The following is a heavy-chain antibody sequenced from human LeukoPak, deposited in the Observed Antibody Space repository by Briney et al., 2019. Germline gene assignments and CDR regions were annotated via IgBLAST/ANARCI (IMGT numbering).Heavy chain of an antibody. CDR1: GFILSSYD. CDR3: ARHFTTGSIDY. D-gene: IGHD3-9*01. Sequence: GRSLRLSCAASGFILSSYDLHWVRQAPGKGRQWLAVISRVVIIKYHADSLRGRFTISRDNSHNKLYLQMTSVRAEDTAVYYCARHFTTGSIDYWGQGNLVTVSS. CDR2: ISRVVIIK. J-gene: IGHJ4*02. V-gene: IGHV3-30-3*01.